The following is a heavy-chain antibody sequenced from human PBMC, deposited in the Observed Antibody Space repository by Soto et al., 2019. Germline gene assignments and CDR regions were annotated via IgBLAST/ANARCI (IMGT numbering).Heavy chain of an antibody. CDR3: ARDGKYCSGGSCYSGPLDY. Sequence: GGSLRLSCAASGFTFSSYAMHWVRQAPGKGLEWVAVISYDGSNKYYADSVKGRFTISRDNSKNTLYLQMNSLRAEDTAVYYCARDGKYCSGGSCYSGPLDYWGQGTLVTVSS. J-gene: IGHJ4*02. V-gene: IGHV3-30-3*01. CDR2: ISYDGSNK. CDR1: GFTFSSYA. D-gene: IGHD2-15*01.